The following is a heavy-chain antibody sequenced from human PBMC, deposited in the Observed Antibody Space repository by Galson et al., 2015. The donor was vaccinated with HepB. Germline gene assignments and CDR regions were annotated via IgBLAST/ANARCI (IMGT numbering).Heavy chain of an antibody. D-gene: IGHD2-15*01. CDR1: GFTVSKSY. J-gene: IGHJ4*02. V-gene: IGHV3-53*01. Sequence: SLRLSCAVSGFTVSKSYVSWVRQAPGKGLEWLSVIYSGGHAFYADSVQGRFTISGDTSKNTVYLQMRSLRAEDTAVYYCASPFCIGGNCYPLWYWGQGTLVTVSS. CDR2: IYSGGHA. CDR3: ASPFCIGGNCYPLWY.